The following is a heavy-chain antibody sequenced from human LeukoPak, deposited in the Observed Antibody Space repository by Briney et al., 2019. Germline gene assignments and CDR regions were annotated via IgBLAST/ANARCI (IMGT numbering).Heavy chain of an antibody. CDR3: AKRGLRGNWFHP. Sequence: QSGGPLSLFCAGSGFNFSIFPMDWVRQAPEKTLEWVSSINGVGNSTYYAHSVTGRFTVSRDNSKNTLYLQMNSLRAQDTALYYCAKRGLRGNWFHPWGQGTLVTVSS. J-gene: IGHJ5*02. CDR1: GFNFSIFP. CDR2: INGVGNST. D-gene: IGHD2/OR15-2a*01. V-gene: IGHV3-23*01.